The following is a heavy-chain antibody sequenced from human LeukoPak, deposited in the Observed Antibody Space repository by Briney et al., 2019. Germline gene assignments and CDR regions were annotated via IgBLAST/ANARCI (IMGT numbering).Heavy chain of an antibody. CDR1: GFTFSGYF. Sequence: GGSLRLSCAASGFTFSGYFMNWIRQAPGKGLEWVSYISPGSDYTNYADSVKGRFTISRDNAKNSLYLQMNSLRAEDTAVYFCARSGYSGYNPDYWGQGTLVTVSS. D-gene: IGHD5-12*01. CDR2: ISPGSDYT. CDR3: ARSGYSGYNPDY. V-gene: IGHV3-11*06. J-gene: IGHJ4*02.